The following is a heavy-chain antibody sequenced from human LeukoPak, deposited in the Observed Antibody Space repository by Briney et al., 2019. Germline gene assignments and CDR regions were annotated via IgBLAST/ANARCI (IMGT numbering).Heavy chain of an antibody. D-gene: IGHD5-24*01. CDR1: GGTFSSYA. V-gene: IGHV1-69*13. Sequence: SVKVSCKASGGTFSSYAISWVRQAPGQGLDWMGGIIPIFGTANYAQKFQGRVTITADESTSTAYMELSSLRSEDTAVYYCARTIPSGGDGYSFFDYWGQGTLVTVSS. J-gene: IGHJ4*02. CDR3: ARTIPSGGDGYSFFDY. CDR2: IIPIFGTA.